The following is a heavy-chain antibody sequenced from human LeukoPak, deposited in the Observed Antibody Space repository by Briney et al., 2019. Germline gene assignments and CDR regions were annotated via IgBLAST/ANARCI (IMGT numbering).Heavy chain of an antibody. CDR3: ARGYYNDSSGYYYDY. V-gene: IGHV4-34*01. CDR1: GGSFSGYY. J-gene: IGHJ4*02. D-gene: IGHD3-22*01. Sequence: SETLSLTCAVYGGSFSGYYWSWIRQPPGKGLEWIGEINHSGSTNYNPSLKSRVTISVDTSKNQFSLKLSSVTAADTAVYYCARGYYNDSSGYYYDYWGQGTLVTVSS. CDR2: INHSGST.